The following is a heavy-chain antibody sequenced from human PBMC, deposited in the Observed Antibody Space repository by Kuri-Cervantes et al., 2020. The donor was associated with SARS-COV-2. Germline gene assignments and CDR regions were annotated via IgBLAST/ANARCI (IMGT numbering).Heavy chain of an antibody. CDR3: ARDIVEWETTDYYMDV. V-gene: IGHV1-69*05. D-gene: IGHD1-26*01. Sequence: SVKVSCKASGYTFTEYYIHWVRQAPGQGLEWMGGIIPIFGTANYAQKFQGRVTITTDESTSTAYMELSSLRSEDTAVYYCARDIVEWETTDYYMDVWGKGTTVTVSS. CDR1: GYTFTEYY. J-gene: IGHJ6*03. CDR2: IIPIFGTA.